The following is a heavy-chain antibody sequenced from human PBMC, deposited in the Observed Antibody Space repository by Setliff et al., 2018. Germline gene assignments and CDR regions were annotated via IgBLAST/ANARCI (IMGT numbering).Heavy chain of an antibody. J-gene: IGHJ4*02. CDR2: VNPSNGAI. V-gene: IGHV1-46*01. D-gene: IGHD1-1*01. CDR3: AREFPGGTKGFDY. CDR1: GYTFTTYY. Sequence: RASVKVSCKASGYTFTTYYIHWVRQAPGQGLEWVGRVNPSNGAIHYAQNFQGRVTMTRDTSTSIVYMELNSLRFEDTAVYYCAREFPGGTKGFDYWGQGTLVTVSS.